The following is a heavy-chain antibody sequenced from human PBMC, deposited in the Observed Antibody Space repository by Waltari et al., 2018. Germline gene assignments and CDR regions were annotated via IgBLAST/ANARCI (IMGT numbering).Heavy chain of an antibody. CDR1: GFTFSSYS. D-gene: IGHD5-18*01. Sequence: EVQLVESGGGLVKPGGSLRLSCAASGFTFSSYSMNWVRQAPGKGLEWVSSISSSSSDIYYADSVKGRFTISRDNAKNSLYLQMNSLRAEDTAVYYCARDRGAASWYFDLWGRGTLVTVSS. CDR3: ARDRGAASWYFDL. J-gene: IGHJ2*01. CDR2: ISSSSSDI. V-gene: IGHV3-21*01.